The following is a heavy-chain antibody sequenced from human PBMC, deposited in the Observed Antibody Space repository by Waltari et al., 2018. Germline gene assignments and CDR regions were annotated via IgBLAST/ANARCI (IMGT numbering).Heavy chain of an antibody. J-gene: IGHJ4*02. V-gene: IGHV3-48*04. D-gene: IGHD4-17*01. CDR3: ARDGNGDYHY. CDR2: ISSSSTI. CDR1: GFTFSSYS. Sequence: EVQLVESGGGLVQPGGSLRLSCAASGFTFSSYSMNWVRQAPGKGLEWVSYISSSSTIYYADSVKGRFTISRDNAKNSLYLQMNSLRAEDTAVYYCARDGNGDYHYWGQGTLVTVSS.